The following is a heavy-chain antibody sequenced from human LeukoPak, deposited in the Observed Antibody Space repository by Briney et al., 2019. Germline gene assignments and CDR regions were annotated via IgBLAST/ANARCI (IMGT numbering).Heavy chain of an antibody. CDR2: IIPIFGTA. V-gene: IGHV1-69*01. CDR1: GGTFSIYA. J-gene: IGHJ6*02. D-gene: IGHD3-22*01. CDR3: ARGYDSSGYLPYYYYYYGMDV. Sequence: SVKVSCKASGGTFSIYAISWVRQAPGQGLEWMGGIIPIFGTANYAQKFQGRVTITADESTSTAYMELSSLRSEDTAVYYCARGYDSSGYLPYYYYYYGMDVWGQGTTVTVSS.